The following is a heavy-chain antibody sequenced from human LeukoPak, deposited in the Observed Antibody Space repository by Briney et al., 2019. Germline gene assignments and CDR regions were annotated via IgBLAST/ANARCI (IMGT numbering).Heavy chain of an antibody. CDR3: AKDGYYDFWSGYYHYYYYYMDV. Sequence: PGGSLRLSCAASGFTFSSYAMSWVRQAPGKGLEWVSAISGSGGSTYYADSVKGRLTISRDNSKNTLYLQMNSLRAEDTAVYYCAKDGYYDFWSGYYHYYYYYMDVWGKGTTVTVSS. V-gene: IGHV3-23*01. CDR1: GFTFSSYA. J-gene: IGHJ6*03. CDR2: ISGSGGST. D-gene: IGHD3-3*01.